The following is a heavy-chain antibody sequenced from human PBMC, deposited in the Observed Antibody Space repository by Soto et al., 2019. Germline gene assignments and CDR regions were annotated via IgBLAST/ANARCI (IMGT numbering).Heavy chain of an antibody. Sequence: QVQLVQSGAEVKKPGSSVKVSCKASGGTFSSYAISWVGQAPGQGLEWMGGIIPIFGTANYAQKFQGRVTITVDESTSTAYKELSSLSSEDTAVYYCARQVLRFLSVNWFAPWGQGTLVTVSS. CDR1: GGTFSSYA. V-gene: IGHV1-69*12. CDR2: IIPIFGTA. J-gene: IGHJ5*02. CDR3: ARQVLRFLSVNWFAP. D-gene: IGHD3-3*01.